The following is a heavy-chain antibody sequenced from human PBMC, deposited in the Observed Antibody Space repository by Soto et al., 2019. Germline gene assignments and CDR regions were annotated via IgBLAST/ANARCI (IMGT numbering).Heavy chain of an antibody. J-gene: IGHJ5*02. V-gene: IGHV1-18*01. Sequence: ASVKVSCKASGYTFTSYGISWVRQAPGQGLEWMGWISAYNGNTNYAQKLQGRVTMTTDTSTSTAYMELRSLRSDETAVYYCARDLKGYSSSWYSKFDPWGQGTLVTISS. CDR2: ISAYNGNT. CDR3: ARDLKGYSSSWYSKFDP. D-gene: IGHD6-13*01. CDR1: GYTFTSYG.